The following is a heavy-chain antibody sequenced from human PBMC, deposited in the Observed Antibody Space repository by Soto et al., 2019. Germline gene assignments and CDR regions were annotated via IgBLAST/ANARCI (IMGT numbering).Heavy chain of an antibody. CDR1: GFTVSSFY. CDR3: ARDKFGGAYDFLH. J-gene: IGHJ4*02. Sequence: EVQLVESGGGLVQPGGSLRLSCAASGFTVSSFYMTWVRQAPGKGLQWVAVISSGGSTYYADSVKGRFTISRDNSKNTLYLEMHSLRAEETAVYYCARDKFGGAYDFLHGGQGTMGTVSS. V-gene: IGHV3-66*01. CDR2: ISSGGST. D-gene: IGHD3-3*01.